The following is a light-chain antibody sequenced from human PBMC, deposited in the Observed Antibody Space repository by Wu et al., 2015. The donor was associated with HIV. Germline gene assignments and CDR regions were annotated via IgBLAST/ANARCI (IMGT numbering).Light chain of an antibody. V-gene: IGKV3-20*01. CDR1: QSVPNSQ. Sequence: EIVLTQSPGTLSLSPGERVTLSCRASQSVPNSQLAWYQQKPGQPPRLLFYDASSRATGIPDRFNGSGSGTDFTLTIRRLEPEDFAVYYCQQYGGSPPHTFGQGTKLEIK. CDR3: QQYGGSPPHT. CDR2: DAS. J-gene: IGKJ2*01.